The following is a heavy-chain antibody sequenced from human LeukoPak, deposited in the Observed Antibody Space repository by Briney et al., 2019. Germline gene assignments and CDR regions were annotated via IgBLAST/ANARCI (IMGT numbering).Heavy chain of an antibody. CDR3: ARVYSGSYGGYYFDY. V-gene: IGHV4-39*01. J-gene: IGHJ4*02. D-gene: IGHD1-26*01. CDR1: GGSISSSSYY. CDR2: IYYSGST. Sequence: SETLSLTCTVSGGSISSSSYYWGWIRQPPGKGLEWIGSIYYSGSTYYNPSLKSRVTISVDTSKNQFSLKLSSVTAADTAVYYCARVYSGSYGGYYFDYWGQGTLVTVSS.